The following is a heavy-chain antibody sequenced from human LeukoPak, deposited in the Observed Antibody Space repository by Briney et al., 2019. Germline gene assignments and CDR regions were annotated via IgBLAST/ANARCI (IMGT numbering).Heavy chain of an antibody. CDR1: GYTFTSYY. V-gene: IGHV1-46*01. CDR3: ARLSESPDY. D-gene: IGHD2/OR15-2a*01. J-gene: IGHJ4*02. CDR2: IDPGGGTT. Sequence: ASVTVSCKASGYTFTSYYVHWVRQAPGQGLEWMGIIDPGGGTTTYAQRFQGRVTMTRDTSTSTLYMELSSLRSEDTAVYYCARLSESPDYWGQGTLVTVSS.